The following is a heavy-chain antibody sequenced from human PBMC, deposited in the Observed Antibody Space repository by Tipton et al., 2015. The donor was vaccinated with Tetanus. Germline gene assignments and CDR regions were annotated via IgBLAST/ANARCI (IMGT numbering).Heavy chain of an antibody. D-gene: IGHD5-24*01. J-gene: IGHJ6*02. V-gene: IGHV4-30-2*01. Sequence: TLSLTCALSGGSITRGAYSWSWIRQPPGKGLEWIGYIYASGTTYSNPSLKSRVTISVGETKRQFSLNLTSVTAGDTAVYYCARYNSYFYAMDVWGQGTTVTVSS. CDR1: GGSITRGAYS. CDR3: ARYNSYFYAMDV. CDR2: IYASGTT.